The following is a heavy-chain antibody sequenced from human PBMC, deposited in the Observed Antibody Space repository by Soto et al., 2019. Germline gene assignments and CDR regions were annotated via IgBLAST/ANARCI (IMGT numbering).Heavy chain of an antibody. V-gene: IGHV3-11*05. CDR3: TRDNYGGNYIDY. D-gene: IGHD4-17*01. CDR1: GFTLSDYY. J-gene: IGHJ4*02. Sequence: GGSLRLSCASSGFTLSDYYMSWIRQAPGKGLEWLSYISPGSRYPAYADSVKGRFTISRDDSKSIAYLQMNSLKTEDTAVYYCTRDNYGGNYIDYWGQGTLVTVSS. CDR2: ISPGSRYP.